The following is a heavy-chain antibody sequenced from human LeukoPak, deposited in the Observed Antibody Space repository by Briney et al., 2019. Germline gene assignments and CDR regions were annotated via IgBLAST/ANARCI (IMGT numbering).Heavy chain of an antibody. CDR3: ARERNTMIVVVPRPGWFDP. CDR1: GGTFSSYA. J-gene: IGHJ5*02. Sequence: GSSVKVSCKASGGTFSSYAISWVRQAPGQGLEWMGGIIPIFGTANYAQKFQGRVTITADESTSTAYMELSSLRSEDTAVYYCARERNTMIVVVPRPGWFDPWGQGTPVTVSS. D-gene: IGHD3-22*01. V-gene: IGHV1-69*01. CDR2: IIPIFGTA.